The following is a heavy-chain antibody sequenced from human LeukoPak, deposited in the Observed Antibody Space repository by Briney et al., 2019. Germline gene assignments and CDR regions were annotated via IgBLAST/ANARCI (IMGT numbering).Heavy chain of an antibody. CDR2: IRSSSNII. V-gene: IGHV3-48*04. J-gene: IGHJ4*02. Sequence: GGSLRLSCAASGFTFSSYSMNWVRQAPGKGLEWVSYIRSSSNIIYYADSVKGRFTISRDNTKNSLYLQMNSLRAEDTALYYCAKDIGDRRRGIDYWGQGTLVTVSS. CDR3: AKDIGDRRRGIDY. D-gene: IGHD3-10*01. CDR1: GFTFSSYS.